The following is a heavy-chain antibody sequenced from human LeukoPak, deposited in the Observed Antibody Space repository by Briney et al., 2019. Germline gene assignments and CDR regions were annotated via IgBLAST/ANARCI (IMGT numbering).Heavy chain of an antibody. D-gene: IGHD4-11*01. Sequence: GGSLRLSCAASGFTFSDYYMSWIRQAPGKGLEWVSYISSSGSTIYYAESVKGRFTISRDNAKNSLYLQMNSLRAEDTAVYYCARVPGSNYNWFDPWGQGTLVTVSS. J-gene: IGHJ5*02. CDR2: ISSSGSTI. CDR1: GFTFSDYY. CDR3: ARVPGSNYNWFDP. V-gene: IGHV3-11*01.